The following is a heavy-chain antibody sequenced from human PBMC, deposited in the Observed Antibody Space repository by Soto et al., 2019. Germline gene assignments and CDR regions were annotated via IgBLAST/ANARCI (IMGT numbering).Heavy chain of an antibody. V-gene: IGHV3-53*01. CDR1: GFTVSSNY. Sequence: GGSLRLSCAASGFTVSSNYMSWVRQAPGKGLEWVSVIYSGGSTYYADSVKGRFTISRDNSKNTLYLQMNSLKTDDTAVYYCTTLGGYCRGGTCYKYYFDYWGQGTLVTVSS. D-gene: IGHD2-15*01. CDR2: IYSGGST. CDR3: TTLGGYCRGGTCYKYYFDY. J-gene: IGHJ4*02.